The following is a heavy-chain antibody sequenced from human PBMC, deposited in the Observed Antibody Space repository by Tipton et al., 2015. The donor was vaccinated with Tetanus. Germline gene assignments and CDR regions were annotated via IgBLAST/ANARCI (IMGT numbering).Heavy chain of an antibody. V-gene: IGHV3-33*03. CDR1: GFIFSSYG. J-gene: IGHJ4*02. CDR2: SWYDGTDK. CDR3: AKDQFAEDDY. Sequence: SLRLSCAASGFIFSSYGIHWVRQAPGKGLEWVAVSWYDGTDKYYADSVKGRFTISRDKSKNTLYLQMHSLRAEDTAVYYCAKDQFAEDDYWGQGTLVTVSS. D-gene: IGHD3-10*01.